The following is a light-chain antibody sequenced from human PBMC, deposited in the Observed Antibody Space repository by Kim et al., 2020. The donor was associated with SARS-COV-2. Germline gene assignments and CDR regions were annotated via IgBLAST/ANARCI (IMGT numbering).Light chain of an antibody. V-gene: IGLV2-14*01. CDR3: NSYTISTWV. CDR2: DVS. J-gene: IGLJ3*02. Sequence: QSVLTQPASVSGSPGQSIAISCTGTSSDVGGYNYVSWYQQHPGKAPKLIIYDVSNRPSGVSDRFSGSKSGNTASLTISGLQAEDEADYYCNSYTISTWVFGGGTQLTVL. CDR1: SSDVGGYNY.